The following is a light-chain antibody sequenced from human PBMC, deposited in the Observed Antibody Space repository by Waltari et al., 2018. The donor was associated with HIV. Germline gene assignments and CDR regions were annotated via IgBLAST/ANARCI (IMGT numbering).Light chain of an antibody. Sequence: QAVLTQPSSPSASPGASASLTCTFASAINVSTYRIYWYQPKPVSPPQYLLRYKSDSDKQQGSGVSSRFSASKATSANAGILLISGLQSEDEADYYCMIWHNSVWVFGGGTKLTVL. V-gene: IGLV5-45*02. CDR3: MIWHNSVWV. CDR2: YKSDSDK. J-gene: IGLJ3*02. CDR1: SAINVSTYR.